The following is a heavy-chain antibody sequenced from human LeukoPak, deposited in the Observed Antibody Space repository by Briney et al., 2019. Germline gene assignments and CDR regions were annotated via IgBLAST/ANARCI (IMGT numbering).Heavy chain of an antibody. Sequence: SETLSLTCAVYGGSFSGYYWSWIRQPPGKGLEWIGEINHSGSTNYNPSLKSRVTISADTSKNQFSLKLSSVTAADTAMYYCARGGWYQEYWGQGTLVTVSS. CDR1: GGSFSGYY. CDR2: INHSGST. D-gene: IGHD6-19*01. J-gene: IGHJ4*02. V-gene: IGHV4-34*01. CDR3: ARGGWYQEY.